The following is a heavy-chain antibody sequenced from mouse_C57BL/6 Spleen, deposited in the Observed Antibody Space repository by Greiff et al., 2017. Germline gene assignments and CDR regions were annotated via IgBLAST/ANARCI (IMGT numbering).Heavy chain of an antibody. CDR3: TRDGVYYGSSTGYFDV. D-gene: IGHD1-1*01. V-gene: IGHV5-9-1*02. J-gene: IGHJ1*03. CDR2: ISSGGDYI. CDR1: GFTFSSYA. Sequence: DVMLVESGEGLVKPGGSLKLSCAASGFTFSSYAMSWVRQTPEKRLEWVAYISSGGDYIYYADTVKGRFTISRDNARNTLYLQMSSLKSEDTAMYYCTRDGVYYGSSTGYFDVWGTGTTVTVSS.